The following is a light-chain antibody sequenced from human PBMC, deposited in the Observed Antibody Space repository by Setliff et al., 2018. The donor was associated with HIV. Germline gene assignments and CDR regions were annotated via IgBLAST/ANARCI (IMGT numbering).Light chain of an antibody. CDR3: CSYAGSSTLYV. CDR2: DVT. J-gene: IGLJ1*01. CDR1: SSDVGAYKY. V-gene: IGLV2-23*02. Sequence: QSALTQPASVPGSPGQSITISCTGTSSDVGAYKYVSWYQQHPGKAPKLIIYDVTERPSGVSNRFSGSKSGNTASLTISGLQTEDEADYYCCSYAGSSTLYVFGTGTKVPS.